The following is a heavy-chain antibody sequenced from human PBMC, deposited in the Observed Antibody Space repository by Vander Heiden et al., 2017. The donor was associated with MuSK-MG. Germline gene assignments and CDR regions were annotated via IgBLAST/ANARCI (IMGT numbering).Heavy chain of an antibody. Sequence: EVQLVQSGVEVKKPGESLKISCKASGYNFPTYWIGWVRQMPGKGLEWMGMIYPRDSATRYSPAFQGQVTISADRSISTAYLQWNNMKASDTAMYYCARGCADYGTSPDHWGQGTLVTVSS. V-gene: IGHV5-51*03. J-gene: IGHJ4*02. CDR3: ARGCADYGTSPDH. CDR2: IYPRDSAT. CDR1: GYNFPTYW. D-gene: IGHD4-17*01.